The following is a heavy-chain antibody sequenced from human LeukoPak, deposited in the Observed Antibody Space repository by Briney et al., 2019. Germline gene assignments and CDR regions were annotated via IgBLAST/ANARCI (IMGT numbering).Heavy chain of an antibody. CDR2: IYHSGSP. Sequence: SGTLSLTCAVSGGSISSNNWWGWVRQPPGKGLEWIGEIYHSGSPNYNPSLKSRVTISVDTSKNQFSLKLSSVTAADTAVYYCARERLTTSAFDIWGQGTMVTVSS. D-gene: IGHD5-12*01. CDR3: ARERLTTSAFDI. CDR1: GGSISSNNW. V-gene: IGHV4-4*02. J-gene: IGHJ3*02.